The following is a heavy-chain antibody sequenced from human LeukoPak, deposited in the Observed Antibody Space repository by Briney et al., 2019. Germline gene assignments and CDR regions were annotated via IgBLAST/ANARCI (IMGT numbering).Heavy chain of an antibody. V-gene: IGHV3-48*03. CDR2: ISSSGSTI. Sequence: GGSLRLSCAASGFTFSTYEMNWVRQAPGKGLEWVSYISSSGSTIYYADSVKGRFSISRDNAKNSLYLQMNSLRAEDTAVYYCARVGYSYGSDWYFDLWGRGTLVTVSS. D-gene: IGHD5-18*01. CDR3: ARVGYSYGSDWYFDL. CDR1: GFTFSTYE. J-gene: IGHJ2*01.